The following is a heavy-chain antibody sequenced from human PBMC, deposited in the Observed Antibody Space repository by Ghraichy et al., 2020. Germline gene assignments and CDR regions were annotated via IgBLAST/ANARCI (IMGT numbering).Heavy chain of an antibody. CDR3: AKDFRGFGDLLYGCFDY. V-gene: IGHV3-9*01. D-gene: IGHD3-10*01. Sequence: GGSLRLSCAASGFPFDDYAMHWVRQGPGKGLEWVSGINWNSGMVDYADSVKGRFTFSRDNAKNSLYLQMNSLRPEDTALYFCAKDFRGFGDLLYGCFDYWGPGILVTVSS. CDR1: GFPFDDYA. J-gene: IGHJ4*02. CDR2: INWNSGMV.